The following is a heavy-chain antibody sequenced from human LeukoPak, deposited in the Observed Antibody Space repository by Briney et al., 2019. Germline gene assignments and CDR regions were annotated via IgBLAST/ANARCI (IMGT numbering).Heavy chain of an antibody. Sequence: GGSLRLSCAASGFTFSSYAMHWVRQAPGKGLEWVAVISYDGSNKYYADSVKGRFTISRDNSKNTLYLQMNSLRAEDTAVYYCARAIRDARYDILTAPENYYYGMDVWGKGTTVTVSS. J-gene: IGHJ6*04. V-gene: IGHV3-30*04. D-gene: IGHD3-9*01. CDR1: GFTFSSYA. CDR2: ISYDGSNK. CDR3: ARAIRDARYDILTAPENYYYGMDV.